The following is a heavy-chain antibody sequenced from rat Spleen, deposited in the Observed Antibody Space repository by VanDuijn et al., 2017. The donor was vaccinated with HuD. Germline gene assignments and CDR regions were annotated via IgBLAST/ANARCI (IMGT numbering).Heavy chain of an antibody. CDR2: ISTGGGNT. CDR1: GFTFSDYN. V-gene: IGHV5S13*01. CDR3: ARWEVQLGGYYFDY. Sequence: EVQLVESGGGLVQPGRSLKLSCAASGFTFSDYNMAWVRQAPKKGLEWVATISTGGGNTYYRDSVKGRFTISRDNAKNTQYLQMDSLRSEDTATYYCARWEVQLGGYYFDYWGQGVMVTVSS. J-gene: IGHJ2*01. D-gene: IGHD1-5*01.